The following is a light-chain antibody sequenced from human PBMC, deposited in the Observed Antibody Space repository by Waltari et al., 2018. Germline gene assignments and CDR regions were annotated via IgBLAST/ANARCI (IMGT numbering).Light chain of an antibody. V-gene: IGKV3-15*01. Sequence: EIVMTQSPATLSVSPGERATLPCRASQSVSSNLAWYQQKPGQAPRLLIYGASTRATGIPARFSGSGSGTEFTLTNSSLQSEDFAVYYCQQYNNWPPWTFGQGTKVEIK. CDR3: QQYNNWPPWT. CDR2: GAS. CDR1: QSVSSN. J-gene: IGKJ1*01.